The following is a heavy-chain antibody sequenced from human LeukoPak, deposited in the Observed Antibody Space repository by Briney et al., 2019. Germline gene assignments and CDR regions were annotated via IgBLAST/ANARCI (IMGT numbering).Heavy chain of an antibody. D-gene: IGHD6-13*01. Sequence: ASVKVSCKVSGYTLTELSMHWVRQALGKGLEWMGGFDPEDGETIYAQKFQGRVTMTEDTSTDTAYMELSSLRSEDTAVYYCATESPGYSSSWYRSDLDYWGQGTLVTVSS. CDR3: ATESPGYSSSWYRSDLDY. CDR2: FDPEDGET. V-gene: IGHV1-24*01. CDR1: GYTLTELS. J-gene: IGHJ4*02.